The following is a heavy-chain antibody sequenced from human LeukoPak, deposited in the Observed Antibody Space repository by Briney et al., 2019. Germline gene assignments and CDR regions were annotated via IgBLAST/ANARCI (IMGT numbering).Heavy chain of an antibody. Sequence: ASVKVSCKASGYTFTGYYMHWVRQAPGQGLEWMGWINPNSGDTNYAQKFQGWVTMTRDTSISTAYMELSRLRSDDTAVYYCARGQYYDILTGYDKGDWFDPWGQGTLVTVSS. D-gene: IGHD3-9*01. CDR1: GYTFTGYY. J-gene: IGHJ5*02. CDR3: ARGQYYDILTGYDKGDWFDP. CDR2: INPNSGDT. V-gene: IGHV1-2*04.